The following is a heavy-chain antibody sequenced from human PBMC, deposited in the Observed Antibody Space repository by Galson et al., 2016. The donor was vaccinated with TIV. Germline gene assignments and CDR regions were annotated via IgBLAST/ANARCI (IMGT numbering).Heavy chain of an antibody. Sequence: ETLSLTSTVSGGSISSTSYYWGWIRQPPGKGLEWIGNIYYSGSAYYNPYLKSRVTISVDTSKNQFSLKLSSVTAADTAVYYCATYCSSTTCLFDPWGQGTLVTVSS. V-gene: IGHV4-39*01. CDR1: GGSISSTSYY. CDR2: IYYSGSA. J-gene: IGHJ5*02. D-gene: IGHD2-2*01. CDR3: ATYCSSTTCLFDP.